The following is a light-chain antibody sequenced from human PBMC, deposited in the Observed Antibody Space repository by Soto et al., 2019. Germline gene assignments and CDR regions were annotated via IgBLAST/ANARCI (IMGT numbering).Light chain of an antibody. CDR2: GNS. J-gene: IGLJ2*01. V-gene: IGLV1-40*01. CDR3: QSYDSSLSDSI. CDR1: SSNIGAGYD. Sequence: QSVLTQPPSVSGAPGQRVTISCTGSSSNIGAGYDVHWYQQLPGTAPKLLIYGNSNRPSGVPDRFSGSKSGTSASLAITGLQAEDEADYSCQSYDSSLSDSIFGGGTKLTVL.